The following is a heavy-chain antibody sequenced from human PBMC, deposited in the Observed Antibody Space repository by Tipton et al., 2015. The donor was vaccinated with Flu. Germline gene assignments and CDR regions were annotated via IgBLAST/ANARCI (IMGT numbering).Heavy chain of an antibody. V-gene: IGHV3-13*01. Sequence: SLRLSCAASGFTFSSYDMHWVRQATGKGLEWVSAIGTGGDTYYPGSVKGRFTISRENAKNSLYLQMDSLRAGDTAVYFCAREAYSSVRNNWYFDLWGRGTLVTVSS. J-gene: IGHJ2*01. CDR3: AREAYSSVRNNWYFDL. D-gene: IGHD6-19*01. CDR1: GFTFSSYD. CDR2: IGTGGDT.